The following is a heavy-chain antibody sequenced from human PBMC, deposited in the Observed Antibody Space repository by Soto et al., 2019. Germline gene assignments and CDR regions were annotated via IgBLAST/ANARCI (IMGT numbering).Heavy chain of an antibody. V-gene: IGHV3-23*01. D-gene: IGHD6-19*01. CDR2: IHGSGGAT. J-gene: IGHJ5*02. CDR3: ARDAVAGNGLWDYFAP. Sequence: GGSLRLSCVASGFTFSNYAMNWVRQAPGKGLEWVSSIHGSGGATYHADSVKGRFTISRDDSKNTLYLQMNSLRVEDTAVYYCARDAVAGNGLWDYFAPWGQGTLVPVSS. CDR1: GFTFSNYA.